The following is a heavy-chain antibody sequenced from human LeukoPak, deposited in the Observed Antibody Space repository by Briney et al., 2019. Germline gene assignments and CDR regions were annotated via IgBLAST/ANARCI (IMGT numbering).Heavy chain of an antibody. CDR2: IIPIFGTA. D-gene: IGHD4-23*01. CDR1: GGTFSSYA. J-gene: IGHJ4*02. V-gene: IGHV1-69*05. Sequence: SVKVSCKVSGGTFSSYAISGVRQAPGQGREWMGRIIPIFGTANYAQKFQGRVTITTDESTSTAYMELSSLRSEDTAVYYCARDPHYGGNSPYFFDYWGQGTLVTVSS. CDR3: ARDPHYGGNSPYFFDY.